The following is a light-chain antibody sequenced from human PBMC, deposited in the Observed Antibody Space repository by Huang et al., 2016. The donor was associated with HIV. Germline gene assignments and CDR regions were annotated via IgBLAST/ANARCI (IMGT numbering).Light chain of an antibody. Sequence: EIVLTQSPGTLSLSPGERATLSCSASQSVSSSYLAWYQQKPDQAPRLLIDGASSRATGIPDRFSSSGSGTDFTLTISRLEPEDFAVYYCQQYGSSPPVTFGPGTKVDIK. CDR2: GAS. CDR3: QQYGSSPPVT. CDR1: QSVSSSY. J-gene: IGKJ3*01. V-gene: IGKV3-20*01.